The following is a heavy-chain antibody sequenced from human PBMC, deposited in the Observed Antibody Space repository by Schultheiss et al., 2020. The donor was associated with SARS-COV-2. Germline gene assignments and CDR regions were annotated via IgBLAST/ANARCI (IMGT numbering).Heavy chain of an antibody. CDR3: ARQYGHLDY. CDR1: GGSISSYY. J-gene: IGHJ4*02. V-gene: IGHV4-34*01. CDR2: INHSGST. Sequence: SETLSLTCTVSGGSISSYYWSWIRQPPGKGLEWIGEINHSGSTNYNPSLKSRVTISVDTSKNQFSLKLSSVTAADTAVYYCARQYGHLDYWGQGTLVTVSS. D-gene: IGHD4-17*01.